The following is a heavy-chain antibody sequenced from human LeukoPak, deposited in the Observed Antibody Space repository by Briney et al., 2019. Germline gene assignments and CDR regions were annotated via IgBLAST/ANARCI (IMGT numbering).Heavy chain of an antibody. V-gene: IGHV3-43D*04. CDR2: INWNASFT. CDR3: AKERRGYYMDV. CDR1: GFSFGDFA. D-gene: IGHD3-10*01. J-gene: IGHJ6*03. Sequence: GGSLRLSCAASGFSFGDFAMQWVRQAPGKGLEWVALINWNASFTHYADSVKGRFAISRDNSKNSLSLQMNSLRPEDTALYYCAKERRGYYMDVWGKGTTVIVSS.